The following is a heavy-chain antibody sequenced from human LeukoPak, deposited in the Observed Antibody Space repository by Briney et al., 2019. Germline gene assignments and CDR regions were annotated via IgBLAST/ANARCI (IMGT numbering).Heavy chain of an antibody. CDR1: GGTFSSHA. CDR2: IIPIFGTA. V-gene: IGHV1-69*13. CDR3: AREGQQQLVIMDWFDP. D-gene: IGHD6-13*01. J-gene: IGHJ5*02. Sequence: ASVKVSCKASGGTFSSHAISWVRQAPGQGLEWMGGIIPIFGTANYAQKFQGRVTITADESTSTAYMELSSLRSEDTAVYYCAREGQQQLVIMDWFDPWGQGTLVTVSS.